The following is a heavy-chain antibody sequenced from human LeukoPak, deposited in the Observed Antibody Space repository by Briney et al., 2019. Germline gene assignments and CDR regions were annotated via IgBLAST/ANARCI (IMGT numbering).Heavy chain of an antibody. CDR1: GSTFSDYY. Sequence: GGSLRLSCADSGSTFSDYYMHWVRQPPGKGLVWVARIKTDGSSSNYAESVKGRFTISRDNSKNTLYLQMNSLRAEDTAVYYCARASSYYDSSGPGDWGQGTLVTVSS. J-gene: IGHJ4*02. CDR2: IKTDGSSS. V-gene: IGHV3-74*01. D-gene: IGHD3-22*01. CDR3: ARASSYYDSSGPGD.